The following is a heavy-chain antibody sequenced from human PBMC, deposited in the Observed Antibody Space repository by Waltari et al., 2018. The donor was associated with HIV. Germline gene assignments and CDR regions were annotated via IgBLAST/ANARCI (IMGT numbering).Heavy chain of an antibody. D-gene: IGHD3-10*01. CDR3: ARITMTLGRGMDV. CDR2: INTNTGNP. J-gene: IGHJ6*02. V-gene: IGHV7-4-1*02. CDR1: GYTITTYA. Sequence: QLQLVPSGSELKKPGDSVMVYCRASGYTITTYAMKWVRQAPGQGLEWMGWINTNTGNPTYAQGFTGRFVFSLDTSVSTAYLQISSLKAEDTAVYYCARITMTLGRGMDVWGQGTTVTVSS.